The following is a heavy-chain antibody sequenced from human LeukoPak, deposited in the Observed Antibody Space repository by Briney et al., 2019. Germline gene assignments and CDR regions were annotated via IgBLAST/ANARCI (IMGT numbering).Heavy chain of an antibody. CDR1: GFTFTSSA. V-gene: IGHV1-58*02. D-gene: IGHD2-15*01. CDR3: AAGWVCSGGSCYYYFDY. J-gene: IGHJ4*02. CDR2: IVVGSGNT. Sequence: SVKVSCKASGFTFTSSAMQWVRQARGQRPEWIGWIVVGSGNTNYAQKFQERVTITRDMSTSTAYMELSSLRSEDTAVYYCAAGWVCSGGSCYYYFDYWGQGTLVTVSS.